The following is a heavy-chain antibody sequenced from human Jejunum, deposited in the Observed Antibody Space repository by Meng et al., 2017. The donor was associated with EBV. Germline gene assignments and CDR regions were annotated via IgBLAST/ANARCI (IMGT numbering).Heavy chain of an antibody. J-gene: IGHJ4*02. CDR2: IFHAGNT. V-gene: IGHV4-4*02. Sequence: QVQFEESGPGLVKPSGTLSLTCGVSGDSIISTDTWWSWVRQPPGKGLEWIGEIFHAGNTNYNPSLKSQVTMSVDTSKNQFSLNLSSVTAADSAVYYCARGSHYTWDVWGQGTLVTVFS. D-gene: IGHD3-16*01. CDR3: ARGSHYTWDV. CDR1: GDSIISTDTW.